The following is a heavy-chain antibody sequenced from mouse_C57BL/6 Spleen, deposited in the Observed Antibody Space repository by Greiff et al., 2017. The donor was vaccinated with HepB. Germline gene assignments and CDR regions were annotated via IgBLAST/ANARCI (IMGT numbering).Heavy chain of an antibody. Sequence: EVKLVESGGGLVQPGGSLKLSCAASGFTFSDYYMYWVRQTPEKRLEWVAYISNGGGSTYYPDTVKGRFTISRDNAKNTLYLQMSRLKSEDTAMYYCARVYSNYVWYFDVWGTGTTVTVSS. CDR1: GFTFSDYY. CDR2: ISNGGGST. V-gene: IGHV5-12*01. CDR3: ARVYSNYVWYFDV. D-gene: IGHD2-5*01. J-gene: IGHJ1*03.